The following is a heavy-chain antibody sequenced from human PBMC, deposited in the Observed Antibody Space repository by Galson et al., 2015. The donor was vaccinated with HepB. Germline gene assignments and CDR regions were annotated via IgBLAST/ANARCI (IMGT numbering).Heavy chain of an antibody. CDR3: ARGRRTYYYGSGSPADY. D-gene: IGHD3-10*01. V-gene: IGHV3-21*01. CDR2: ISSSSSYI. J-gene: IGHJ4*02. CDR1: GFTFSSYS. Sequence: SLRLSCAASGFTFSSYSMNWVRQAPGKGLEWVSSISSSSSYIYYADSVKGRFTISRDNAKNSLYLQMNSLRAEDTAVYYCARGRRTYYYGSGSPADYWGQGTLVTVSS.